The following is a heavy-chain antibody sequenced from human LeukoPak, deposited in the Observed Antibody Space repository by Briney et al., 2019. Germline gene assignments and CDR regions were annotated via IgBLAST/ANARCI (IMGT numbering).Heavy chain of an antibody. CDR1: GFTFSSLA. J-gene: IGHJ4*02. CDR3: ANPYYYDSSGYYN. CDR2: ISGSGGNT. V-gene: IGHV3-23*01. Sequence: GGSLRLSFAAFGFTFSSLAMDWVRQAPGKGLEGVSAISGSGGNTYYADCVKRRFTISRDNSKNTLYLQMNSLRAEDTAVYYCANPYYYDSSGYYNWGQGTLVTVSS. D-gene: IGHD3-22*01.